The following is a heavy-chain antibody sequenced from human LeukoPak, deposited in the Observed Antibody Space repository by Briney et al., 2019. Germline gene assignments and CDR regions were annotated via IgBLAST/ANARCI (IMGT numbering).Heavy chain of an antibody. CDR3: ARERGFWSGYYTGCMDV. Sequence: PGGSLRLSCAASGFTFSSYWMRWVRQAPGKGLEWVSVIYSGGSTYYADSVKGRFTISRDNSKNTLYLQMNSLRAEDTAVYYCARERGFWSGYYTGCMDVWGQGTTVTVSS. V-gene: IGHV3-53*01. J-gene: IGHJ6*02. CDR1: GFTFSSYW. D-gene: IGHD3-3*01. CDR2: IYSGGST.